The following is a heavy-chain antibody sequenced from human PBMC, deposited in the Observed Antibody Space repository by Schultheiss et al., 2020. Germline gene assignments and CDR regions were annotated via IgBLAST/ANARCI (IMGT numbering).Heavy chain of an antibody. V-gene: IGHV3-11*04. CDR2: ISGSGGST. D-gene: IGHD3-22*01. CDR1: GFTFSDYY. Sequence: GGSLRLSCAASGFTFSDYYMSWVRQAPGKGLEWVSAISGSGGSTYYADSVKGRFTISRDNARNSLFLQMNSLRAEDTAVYYCATEDYEHNDLTNWGQGTLVTVSS. CDR3: ATEDYEHNDLTN. J-gene: IGHJ4*02.